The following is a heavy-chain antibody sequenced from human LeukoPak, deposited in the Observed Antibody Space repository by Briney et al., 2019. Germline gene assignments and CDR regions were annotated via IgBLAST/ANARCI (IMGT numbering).Heavy chain of an antibody. Sequence: GGSLRLSCAASGFTFSSYWMSWVRQAPGKGLEWVANIKQDGSEKYYVDSVKGRFTISRDNAKNSLYLQMDSLRAEDTAIYYCTTDHVGATVEFDSWGQGTLVTVSS. V-gene: IGHV3-7*01. J-gene: IGHJ4*02. CDR3: TTDHVGATVEFDS. CDR1: GFTFSSYW. CDR2: IKQDGSEK. D-gene: IGHD1-26*01.